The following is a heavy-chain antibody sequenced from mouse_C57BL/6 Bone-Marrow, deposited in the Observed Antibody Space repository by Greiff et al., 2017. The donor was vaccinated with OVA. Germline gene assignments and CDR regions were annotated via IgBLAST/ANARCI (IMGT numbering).Heavy chain of an antibody. CDR1: EYAFPSHD. D-gene: IGHD4-1*01. Sequence: EVKLLESGGGLVQPGESLKLSCESTEYAFPSHDMSWVRKTPEQRLELVAAINRDGGSTYYPDTMERRVIISRDNTKKTLYLQMSSLRSEDTAVYYCARQDNLEGFADWGQGTLVTVSA. CDR2: INRDGGST. CDR3: ARQDNLEGFAD. V-gene: IGHV5-2*01. J-gene: IGHJ3*01.